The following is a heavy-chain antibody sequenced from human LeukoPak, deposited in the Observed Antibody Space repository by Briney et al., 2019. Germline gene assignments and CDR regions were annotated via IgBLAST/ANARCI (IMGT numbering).Heavy chain of an antibody. V-gene: IGHV3-21*01. CDR2: ITTGSNYI. Sequence: GGSLRLSCAASGFTFSSYAMSWVRQAPGKGLEWVSSITTGSNYIYYADSVKGRFTVSRDNAKNSLYLQMNSLRAEDTAVYYCARDLSYMDVWGKGTTVTVSS. J-gene: IGHJ6*03. CDR3: ARDLSYMDV. CDR1: GFTFSSYA.